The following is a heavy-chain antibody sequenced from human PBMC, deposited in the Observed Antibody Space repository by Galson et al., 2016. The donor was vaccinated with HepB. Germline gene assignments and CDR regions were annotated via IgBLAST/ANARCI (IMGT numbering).Heavy chain of an antibody. CDR2: INDRGNT. Sequence: SETLSLTCAVYGGSFSGYYWSWIRQXPGKGLXWIGEINDRGNTNYNPSLKSRVTMSVDTSKNQFSLKLTSVTAADTAVYYCAKGGIRITFGGADWGQGTLVTVSS. D-gene: IGHD3-16*01. V-gene: IGHV4-34*01. J-gene: IGHJ4*02. CDR3: AKGGIRITFGGAD. CDR1: GGSFSGYY.